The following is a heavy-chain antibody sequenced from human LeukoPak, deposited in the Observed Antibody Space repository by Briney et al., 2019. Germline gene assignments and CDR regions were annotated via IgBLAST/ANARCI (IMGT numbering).Heavy chain of an antibody. CDR1: GGTFSSYT. CDR3: ARESYYGSGSYPDY. D-gene: IGHD3-10*01. V-gene: IGHV1-69*04. CDR2: IIPLLGIA. Sequence: ASVKVSCKASGGTFSSYTISWVRQAPGQGLEWMGRIIPLLGIANYAQKFQGRVTITADKSTSTAYMELSSLRSEDTAVYYCARESYYGSGSYPDYWGQGTLVTVSS. J-gene: IGHJ4*02.